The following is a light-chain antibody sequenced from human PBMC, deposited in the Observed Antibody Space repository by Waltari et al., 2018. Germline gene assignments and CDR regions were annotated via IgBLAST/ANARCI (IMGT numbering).Light chain of an antibody. J-gene: IGLJ2*01. Sequence: QSALTQPRSVSGSPGQSVPIPCTGTSSDVSGYNYVSWYQQHPGKAPKLMVYDVSKRPSGVPDRFSGSKSGNTASLTISGLQAEDEADYYCCSYAGSYTYLFGGGTKLTVL. V-gene: IGLV2-11*01. CDR1: SSDVSGYNY. CDR3: CSYAGSYTYL. CDR2: DVS.